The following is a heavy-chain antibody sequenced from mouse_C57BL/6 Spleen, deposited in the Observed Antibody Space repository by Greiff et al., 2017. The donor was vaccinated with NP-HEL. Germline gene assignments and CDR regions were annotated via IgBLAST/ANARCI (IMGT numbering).Heavy chain of an antibody. J-gene: IGHJ4*01. CDR2: IYPRDGST. Sequence: QVQLQQSDAELVKPGASVKISCKVSGYTFTDHTIHWMKQRPEQGLEWIGYIYPRDGSTKYNEKFKGKATLTADKSSSTAYMQLNSLTSEDSAVYFCARGVYYGSSPYAMDYWGQGTSVTVSS. CDR1: GYTFTDHT. CDR3: ARGVYYGSSPYAMDY. D-gene: IGHD1-1*01. V-gene: IGHV1-78*01.